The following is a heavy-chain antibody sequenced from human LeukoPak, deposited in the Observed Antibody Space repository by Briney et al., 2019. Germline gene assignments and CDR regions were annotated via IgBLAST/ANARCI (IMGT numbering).Heavy chain of an antibody. D-gene: IGHD2-15*01. CDR3: ARGRLSCSGGSCSSFDY. Sequence: ASVKVSCKASGYTFTSYDINWVRQATGQGLEWMGWMYPNSGNTGYAQKFQGRVTITRNTSISTAYMELSSLRSEDTAVYYCARGRLSCSGGSCSSFDYWGQGTLVTVSS. CDR2: MYPNSGNT. CDR1: GYTFTSYD. J-gene: IGHJ4*02. V-gene: IGHV1-8*03.